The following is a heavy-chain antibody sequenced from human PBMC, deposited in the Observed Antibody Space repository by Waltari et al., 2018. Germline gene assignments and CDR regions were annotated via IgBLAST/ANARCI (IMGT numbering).Heavy chain of an antibody. V-gene: IGHV3-30-3*01. Sequence: QVQLVESGGGAVQPGTSLRLSCGASGFTFSTYAMHWVRQAPGKGPEWLAFMSYVGSIKYYADSVKGRFTISRDNSKNTLYLQMDSLRPEDTAVYYCARDPPGGSDAFEIWGQGTMVTVSS. D-gene: IGHD2-15*01. J-gene: IGHJ3*02. CDR2: MSYVGSIK. CDR1: GFTFSTYA. CDR3: ARDPPGGSDAFEI.